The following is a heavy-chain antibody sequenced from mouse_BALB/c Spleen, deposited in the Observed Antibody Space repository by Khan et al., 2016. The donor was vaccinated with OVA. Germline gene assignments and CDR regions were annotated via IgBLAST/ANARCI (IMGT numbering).Heavy chain of an antibody. V-gene: IGHV1-9*01. Sequence: QVQLKQSGAELMKPGASVKISCKATGYTFSSYWIEWVKQRPGHGLEWIGEILPGSGRNNYNEKFKGKATFTADTSSNTAYMQLSSLTSEDSACYYCARGYYYGSSSWFGYWGQGTLVTVSA. J-gene: IGHJ3*01. CDR3: ARGYYYGSSSWFGY. D-gene: IGHD1-1*01. CDR1: GYTFSSYW. CDR2: ILPGSGRN.